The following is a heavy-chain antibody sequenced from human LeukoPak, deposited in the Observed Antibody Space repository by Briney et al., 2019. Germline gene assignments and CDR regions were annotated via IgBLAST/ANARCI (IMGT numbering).Heavy chain of an antibody. Sequence: SDTLSLTCTVSVGPISVYHWSWIRQPPGKGLEWIGYLYDTGMTNYSPSLNSRVTISVDTSNNQISLKLTSVTAADTAIYFCAKEGMGSEATTADGAFDIWGQGTTVTVSS. V-gene: IGHV4-4*08. CDR3: AKEGMGSEATTADGAFDI. D-gene: IGHD1-26*01. CDR2: LYDTGMT. CDR1: VGPISVYH. J-gene: IGHJ3*02.